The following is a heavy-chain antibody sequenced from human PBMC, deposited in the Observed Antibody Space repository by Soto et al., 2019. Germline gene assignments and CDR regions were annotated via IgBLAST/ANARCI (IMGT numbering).Heavy chain of an antibody. V-gene: IGHV4-30-4*01. CDR3: TTTSGSYSYDSDS. CDR1: GDSINNYDHF. D-gene: IGHD3-22*01. J-gene: IGHJ5*02. CDR2: VNDSGAT. Sequence: SETLSLTCTVSGDSINNYDHFWTWIRRKKGEGRDGIGYVNDSGATYYPPSLKPRFSISLHNSQNFFSLQITSVTAADSAVYYCTTTSGSYSYDSDSWGQGTLVTVSS.